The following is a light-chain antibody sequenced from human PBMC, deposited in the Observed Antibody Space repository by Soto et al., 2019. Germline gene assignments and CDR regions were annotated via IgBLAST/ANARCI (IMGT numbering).Light chain of an antibody. CDR1: SSDIGAYNY. V-gene: IGLV2-14*03. CDR2: DVT. CDR3: SSYTSSATLV. J-gene: IGLJ2*01. Sequence: QSVLTQPASVSGSPGQSIAISCTGASSDIGAYNYVSWYQHHPGKAPKLIIYDVTKRPSGVSDRFSGSKSGNTASLTISGLRADDEGDYYCSSYTSSATLVFGGGTKVTVL.